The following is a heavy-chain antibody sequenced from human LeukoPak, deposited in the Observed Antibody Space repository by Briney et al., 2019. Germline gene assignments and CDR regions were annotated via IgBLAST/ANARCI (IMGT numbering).Heavy chain of an antibody. Sequence: PGGSLRLSCAASGFTFSSYWMYWVRHVPGKGLVWVSSVKSDGSSTSHADSVKGRFTISRDNAKNTLYLQMNSLRAEDTAVYYCARGSGGWTHLDYWGQGTLVTVSS. V-gene: IGHV3-74*01. CDR3: ARGSGGWTHLDY. D-gene: IGHD6-19*01. CDR1: GFTFSSYW. J-gene: IGHJ4*02. CDR2: VKSDGSST.